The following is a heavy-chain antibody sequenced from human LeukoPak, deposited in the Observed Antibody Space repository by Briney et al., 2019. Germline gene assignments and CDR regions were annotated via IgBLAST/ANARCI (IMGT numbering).Heavy chain of an antibody. Sequence: GGSLRLSCSASGFTFSNYAIHWVRQAPGKGLEYVSGISSNVGSTYYADSVKGRFTISRDNSKNTLYLQMDSLRAEDTALYYCAKGSGINHYHWIDPWGQGTLVTVSS. CDR1: GFTFSNYA. V-gene: IGHV3-64*04. J-gene: IGHJ5*02. CDR3: AKGSGINHYHWIDP. D-gene: IGHD1-14*01. CDR2: ISSNVGST.